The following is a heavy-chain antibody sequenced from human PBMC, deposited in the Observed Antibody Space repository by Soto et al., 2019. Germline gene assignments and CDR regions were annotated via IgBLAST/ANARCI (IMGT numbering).Heavy chain of an antibody. CDR3: ARDARYSSSWSYYYYYYGMDV. CDR2: IKQDGSEK. Sequence: GGSLRLSCAASGFTFSSYWMSWVRQAPGKGLEWVANIKQDGSEKYYVDSVKGRFTISRDNAKNSLYLQMNSLRAEDTAVYYCARDARYSSSWSYYYYYYGMDVWGQGTTVTVSS. D-gene: IGHD6-13*01. J-gene: IGHJ6*02. V-gene: IGHV3-7*05. CDR1: GFTFSSYW.